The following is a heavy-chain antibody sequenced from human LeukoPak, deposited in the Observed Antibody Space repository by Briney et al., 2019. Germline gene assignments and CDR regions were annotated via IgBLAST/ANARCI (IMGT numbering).Heavy chain of an antibody. Sequence: TSETLSLTCAVSGYSISSGYHWGWIRQPPGKGLEWIGSIYHSGSTYYNPSLKSRVTISVDTSKNQFSLKLSSVTAADTAVYYCARELIAVAGTGYFDYWGQGTLVTVSS. CDR3: ARELIAVAGTGYFDY. J-gene: IGHJ4*02. CDR2: IYHSGST. D-gene: IGHD6-19*01. CDR1: GYSISSGYH. V-gene: IGHV4-38-2*02.